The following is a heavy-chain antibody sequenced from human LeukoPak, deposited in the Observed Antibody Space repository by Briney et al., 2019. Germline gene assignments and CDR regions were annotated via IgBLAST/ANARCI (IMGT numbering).Heavy chain of an antibody. CDR3: AKGPAASWIGWFDP. V-gene: IGHV3-9*01. CDR2: ISWNSGSI. D-gene: IGHD2-2*01. CDR1: GFTFDDYA. Sequence: GGSLRLSCAASGFTFDDYAMHWVRQAPGKGLEWVSGISWNSGSIGYADSVKGRFTISRDNAKNSLYLQTNSLRAEDTALYYCAKGPAASWIGWFDPWGQGTLVTVSS. J-gene: IGHJ5*02.